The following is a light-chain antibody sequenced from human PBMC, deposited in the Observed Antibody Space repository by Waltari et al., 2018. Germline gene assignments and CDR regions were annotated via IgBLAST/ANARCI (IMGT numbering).Light chain of an antibody. CDR1: SSDLWSVDF. V-gene: IGLV2-23*02. Sequence: QPPLTQPASVSGSLRQSVTISSFGASSDLWSVDFVSWYQQHPGNYPKLVISDVSKRPSGVSDRFSGSKSGDTASLTISGLQFEDEADYYCCSYAGNYVWVFGGGTRLTVL. CDR3: CSYAGNYVWV. CDR2: DVS. J-gene: IGLJ3*02.